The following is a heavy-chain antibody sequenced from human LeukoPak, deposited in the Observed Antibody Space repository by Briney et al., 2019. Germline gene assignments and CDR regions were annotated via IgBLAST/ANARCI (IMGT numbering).Heavy chain of an antibody. CDR3: ARDTAMVTYWFDP. Sequence: ASVKVSCKASGYTFISNGISWVRQAPGQGLEWMGWINPNSGGTNYAQKFQGRVTMTRDTSISTAYMELSRLRSDDTAVYYCARDTAMVTYWFDPWGQGTLVTVSS. D-gene: IGHD5-18*01. V-gene: IGHV1-2*02. J-gene: IGHJ5*02. CDR1: GYTFISNG. CDR2: INPNSGGT.